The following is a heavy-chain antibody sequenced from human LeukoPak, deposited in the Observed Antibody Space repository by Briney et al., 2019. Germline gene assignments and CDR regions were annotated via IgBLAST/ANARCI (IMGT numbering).Heavy chain of an antibody. CDR3: ARGGGYYANDY. D-gene: IGHD1-26*01. CDR2: LYSDDTT. V-gene: IGHV3-53*01. J-gene: IGHJ4*02. Sequence: GGSLRLSCAASGFIVNSNYMNWVRQAPGKGLEWVSVLYSDDTTYYADSVKGRFTISRDNSKNTLYLQMNNLRAEDTAVYYCARGGGYYANDYWGQGTLVTVSS. CDR1: GFIVNSNY.